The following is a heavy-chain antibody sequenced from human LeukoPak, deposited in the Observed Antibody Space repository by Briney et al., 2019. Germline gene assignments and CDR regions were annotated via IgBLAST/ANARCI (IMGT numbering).Heavy chain of an antibody. Sequence: SETLSLTCTVSGGSISSYYWSWIRQPPGKGLEWIGYIYYSGSTNYNPSLKSRVTISVDTSKNQFSLKLSSVTAADTAVYYCARGGGYYDSSGSSFDYWGQGTLVTASS. CDR2: IYYSGST. V-gene: IGHV4-59*01. CDR3: ARGGGYYDSSGSSFDY. J-gene: IGHJ4*02. D-gene: IGHD3-22*01. CDR1: GGSISSYY.